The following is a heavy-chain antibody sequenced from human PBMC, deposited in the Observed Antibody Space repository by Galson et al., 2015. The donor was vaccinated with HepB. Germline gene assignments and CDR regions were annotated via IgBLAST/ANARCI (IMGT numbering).Heavy chain of an antibody. CDR1: GFTFSSYA. V-gene: IGHV3-64D*06. D-gene: IGHD3-22*01. CDR3: VKGYYYDSSGYQEHGDY. J-gene: IGHJ4*02. CDR2: ISSNGGST. Sequence: SLRLSCAASGFTFSSYAMHWVRQAPGKGLEYVSAISSNGGSTYYADSVKGRFTISRDNSKNTLYLQMSSLRAEDTAVYYCVKGYYYDSSGYQEHGDYWGQGTLVTVSS.